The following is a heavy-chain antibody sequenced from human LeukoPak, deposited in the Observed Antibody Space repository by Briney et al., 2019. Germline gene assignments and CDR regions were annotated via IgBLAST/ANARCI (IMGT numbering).Heavy chain of an antibody. CDR2: IYYSGST. V-gene: IGHV4-59*01. Sequence: SETLSLTCTVSGGSISSYYWSWIRQPPGKGLEWIGYIYYSGSTNYNPSLKSRVTISVDTSKNQFSLKLGSVTAADTAVYYCARFVTNFDYWGQGTLVTVSS. J-gene: IGHJ4*02. CDR1: GGSISSYY. CDR3: ARFVTNFDY. D-gene: IGHD3-3*01.